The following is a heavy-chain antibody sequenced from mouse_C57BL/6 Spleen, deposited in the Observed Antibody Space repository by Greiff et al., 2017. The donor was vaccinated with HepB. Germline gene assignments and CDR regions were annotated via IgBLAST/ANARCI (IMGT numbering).Heavy chain of an antibody. D-gene: IGHD1-1*01. V-gene: IGHV1-59*01. CDR3: ARLLGAMDY. Sequence: QVQLKQSGAELVRPGTSVKLSCKASGYTFTSYWMHWVKQRPGQGLEWIGVIDPSDSYTNYNQKFKGKATLTVDTSSSTAYMQLSSLTSEDSAVYYCARLLGAMDYWGQGTSVTVSS. CDR2: IDPSDSYT. J-gene: IGHJ4*01. CDR1: GYTFTSYW.